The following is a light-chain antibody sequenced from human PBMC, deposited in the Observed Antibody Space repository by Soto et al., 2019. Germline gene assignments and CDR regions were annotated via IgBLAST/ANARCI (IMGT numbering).Light chain of an antibody. CDR3: QQYNSYDMWT. CDR2: GAS. CDR1: QSISRW. V-gene: IGKV1-5*01. J-gene: IGKJ1*01. Sequence: IQMTHSPNTLSASVGNIVTITCRASQSISRWVAWYQQKSGKAPKLLIYGASSLERGVPSRFSGSGSGTEFTLTISSLQPDDFATYYCQQYNSYDMWTFGQGTKVDI.